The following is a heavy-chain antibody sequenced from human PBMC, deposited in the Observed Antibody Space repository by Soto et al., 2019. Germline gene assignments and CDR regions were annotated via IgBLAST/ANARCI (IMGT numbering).Heavy chain of an antibody. D-gene: IGHD4-17*01. CDR1: GGSISSGDYY. Sequence: PSETLSLTCTVSGGSISSGDYYWSWIRQPPGKGLEWIGYIYYSGSTYYNPSLKSRVTISVDTSKNQFSLKLSSVTAADTAVYYCANPLGWPVTPFDHWGQGTLVTVSS. J-gene: IGHJ4*02. V-gene: IGHV4-30-4*01. CDR3: ANPLGWPVTPFDH. CDR2: IYYSGST.